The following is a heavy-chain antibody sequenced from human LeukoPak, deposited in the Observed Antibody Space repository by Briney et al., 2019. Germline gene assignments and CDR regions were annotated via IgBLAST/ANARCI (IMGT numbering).Heavy chain of an antibody. CDR1: GGSISSYY. CDR2: IYTSGST. CDR3: ARGGYGSGTYYNWWFDP. V-gene: IGHV4-4*07. Sequence: SETLSLTCTVSGGSISSYYWSWIRQPAGRGLEWIGRIYTSGSTNYNPSLKSRVTMSVDTSKNQFSLRLNSVTAADTAVYYCARGGYGSGTYYNWWFDPWGQGTLVTVSS. D-gene: IGHD3-10*01. J-gene: IGHJ5*02.